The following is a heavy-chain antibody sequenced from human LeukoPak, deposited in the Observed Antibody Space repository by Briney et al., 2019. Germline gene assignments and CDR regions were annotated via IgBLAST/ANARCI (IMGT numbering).Heavy chain of an antibody. D-gene: IGHD6-13*01. CDR2: IYYSGST. CDR3: ARGGNSWYADY. Sequence: SETLSLTCTVSGGYISSYYWSWIRQPPGKGLEWIGSIYYSGSTYYNPSLKSRVTMSVDTSNNQFSLKVSSVTAADTAVYYCARGGNSWYADYWGQGTLVTVSS. V-gene: IGHV4-39*07. CDR1: GGYISSYY. J-gene: IGHJ4*02.